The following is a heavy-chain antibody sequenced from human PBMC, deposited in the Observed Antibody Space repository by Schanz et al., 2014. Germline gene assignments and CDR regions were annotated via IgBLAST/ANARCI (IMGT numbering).Heavy chain of an antibody. CDR2: IWYDGSNK. Sequence: VQLVESGGGLIQPGGSLRLSCVASGFTVSSNYMSWVRQAPGKGLEWVAVIWYDGSNKDYADSVKGRFTISRDNSKNMLYLQMNSLRGEDTALYYCAKDPHKDYGGKPQTFDIWGQGTMVTVSS. CDR1: GFTVSSNY. D-gene: IGHD4-17*01. J-gene: IGHJ3*02. CDR3: AKDPHKDYGGKPQTFDI. V-gene: IGHV3-33*06.